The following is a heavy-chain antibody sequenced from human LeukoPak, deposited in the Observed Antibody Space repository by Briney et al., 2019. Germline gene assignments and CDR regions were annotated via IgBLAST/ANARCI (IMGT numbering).Heavy chain of an antibody. J-gene: IGHJ4*02. CDR3: ARDNTGSYEY. CDR1: GFTFGDYD. V-gene: IGHV3-43*02. Sequence: GGSLRLSCAASGFTFGDYDMHWVRQASGKGLEWVSLIRADGATTRYTDSVKGRFTISRDNSKDSLYLQMNSLRTEDTALYYCARDNTGSYEYWGQGTLVTVSP. CDR2: IRADGATT. D-gene: IGHD1-26*01.